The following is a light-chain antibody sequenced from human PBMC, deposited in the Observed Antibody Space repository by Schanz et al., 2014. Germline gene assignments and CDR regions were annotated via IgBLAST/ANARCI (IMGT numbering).Light chain of an antibody. CDR3: AAWDDSLNGPRWV. CDR2: GNS. CDR1: SSNIGAGYD. J-gene: IGLJ3*02. Sequence: QSVLTQPPSVSGAPGQRVSISCAGSSSNIGAGYDVHWFQQHPGTAPKLLIYGNSDRPSGVPDRFSGSKSGTSASLAISGLQSEDEADYYCAAWDDSLNGPRWVFGGGTKLTVL. V-gene: IGLV1-40*01.